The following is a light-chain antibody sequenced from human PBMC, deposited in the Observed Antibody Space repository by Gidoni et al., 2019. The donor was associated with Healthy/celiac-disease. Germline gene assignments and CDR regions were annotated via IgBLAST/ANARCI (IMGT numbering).Light chain of an antibody. CDR1: QGISSD. Sequence: DLQLTQSPSFLSASVGDRVTITCRASQGISSDFAWYQQKPGKAPKLLIYAASTLQSGVPSRFSGSGSGTEFTLTIRSLQPEDFATYYCQQLNSYPRTFGQGTKVEIK. CDR2: AAS. V-gene: IGKV1-9*01. J-gene: IGKJ1*01. CDR3: QQLNSYPRT.